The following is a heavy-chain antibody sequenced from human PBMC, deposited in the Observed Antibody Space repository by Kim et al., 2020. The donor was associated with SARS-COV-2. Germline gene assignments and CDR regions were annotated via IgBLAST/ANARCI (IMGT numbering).Heavy chain of an antibody. D-gene: IGHD6-13*01. V-gene: IGHV4-39*01. J-gene: IGHJ4*02. CDR2: IYYSGST. CDR3: ARTYSSSWHTYYFDY. Sequence: SETLSLTCTVSGGSISSSSYYWGWIRQPPGKGLECIGSIYYSGSTYYNPSLKSRVTISVDTSKNQFSLKLSSVTAADTAVYYCARTYSSSWHTYYFDYWGQGTLVTVSS. CDR1: GGSISSSSYY.